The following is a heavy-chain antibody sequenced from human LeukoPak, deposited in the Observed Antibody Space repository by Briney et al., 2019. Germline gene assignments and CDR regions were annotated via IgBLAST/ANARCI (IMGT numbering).Heavy chain of an antibody. CDR3: AKEAASPPEDWFDP. CDR1: GFTFSSYG. Sequence: GGSLRLSCAASGFTFSSYGMHWVRQAPGKGLEWVAFIRYDGSNKYYADSVKGRFTISRDNSKNTLYLQMNSLRAEDTAVYYCAKEAASPPEDWFDPWGQGTLATVSS. CDR2: IRYDGSNK. V-gene: IGHV3-30*02. D-gene: IGHD6-25*01. J-gene: IGHJ5*02.